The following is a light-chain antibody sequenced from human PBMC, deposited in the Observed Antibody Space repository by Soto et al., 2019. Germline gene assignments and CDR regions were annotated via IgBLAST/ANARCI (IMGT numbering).Light chain of an antibody. CDR2: DAS. CDR3: QQYKSYST. CDR1: QSLNTR. V-gene: IGKV1-5*01. Sequence: DIQLTQSPYTLSASVGERCTLTCRASQSLNTRLAWYQQRPGKAPELLIYDASTLESGVPSSFSGGGSGTEFTLTINNLQPDDLATYICQQYKSYSTFGRGTKVDIK. J-gene: IGKJ1*01.